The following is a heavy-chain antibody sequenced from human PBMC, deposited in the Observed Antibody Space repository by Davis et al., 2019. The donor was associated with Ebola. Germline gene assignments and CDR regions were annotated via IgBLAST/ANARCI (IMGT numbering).Heavy chain of an antibody. CDR3: GGIRGQWLES. Sequence: PSETLFLTCDVSGDSISISNWWSWVRQSPGKGLEWIGEINHSGRTFYNPSLKSRVTVSLDTSQNHFSLRLTSVTAADTAMYYCGGIRGQWLESWGQGSLVTVST. CDR1: GDSISISNW. V-gene: IGHV4/OR15-8*01. J-gene: IGHJ5*02. CDR2: INHSGRT. D-gene: IGHD6-19*01.